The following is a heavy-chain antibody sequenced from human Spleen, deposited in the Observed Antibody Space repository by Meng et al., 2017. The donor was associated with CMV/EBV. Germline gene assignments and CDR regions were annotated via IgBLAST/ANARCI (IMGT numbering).Heavy chain of an antibody. CDR1: GYRCTSYG. CDR2: TSAYNGNT. D-gene: IGHD6-13*01. J-gene: IGHJ1*01. Sequence: KASGYRCTSYGISWVRQAPGQGPEWMGWTSAYNGNTIYAQKFQGRVTMTTDTSTSTAYLELRSLRSDDTAVYYCARDQQLIPAEYFQHWGPGTLVTVSS. V-gene: IGHV1-18*01. CDR3: ARDQQLIPAEYFQH.